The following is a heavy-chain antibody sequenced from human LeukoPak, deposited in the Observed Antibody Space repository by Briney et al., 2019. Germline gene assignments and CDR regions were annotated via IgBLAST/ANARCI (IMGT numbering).Heavy chain of an antibody. CDR1: GFTVSSNY. Sequence: GGSLRLSCVASGFTVSSNYMSWVRQAPGKGPEWLSVIYSGGSTYYADSVKGRFTISRDNSKNTLYLQMNSLRAEDTAVYYCARGRGYSGYVDYWGQGTLVTVSS. V-gene: IGHV3-53*01. D-gene: IGHD5-12*01. CDR2: IYSGGST. J-gene: IGHJ4*02. CDR3: ARGRGYSGYVDY.